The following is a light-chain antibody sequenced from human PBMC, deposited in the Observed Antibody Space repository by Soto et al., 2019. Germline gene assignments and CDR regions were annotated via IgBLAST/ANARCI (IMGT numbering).Light chain of an antibody. CDR3: AAWDESLTGFV. CDR2: NHN. J-gene: IGLJ1*01. Sequence: VLTQPPSVSGIPGQRVTISCSGTSSNIGSNTVNWYQQFPGTAPKLLIYNHNLRPSGVPDRFSGSKSGTSASLAISGLQSEDEADYYCAAWDESLTGFVFGTGTKGTVL. CDR1: SSNIGSNT. V-gene: IGLV1-44*01.